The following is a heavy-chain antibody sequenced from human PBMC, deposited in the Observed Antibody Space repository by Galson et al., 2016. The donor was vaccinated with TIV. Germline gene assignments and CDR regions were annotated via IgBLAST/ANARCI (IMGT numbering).Heavy chain of an antibody. CDR1: GDSINGYY. J-gene: IGHJ4*02. CDR3: ARARGHPNDRYFYH. CDR2: VFSSGTA. D-gene: IGHD3-9*01. Sequence: LSLTCNFSGDSINGYYFNWIRQSSGKGLEWLGYVFSSGTAHYNPSVESRATIAIDTSKMQFYLRLNSVTTADTAIYFCARARGHPNDRYFYHWGQGALVTVSS. V-gene: IGHV4-4*09.